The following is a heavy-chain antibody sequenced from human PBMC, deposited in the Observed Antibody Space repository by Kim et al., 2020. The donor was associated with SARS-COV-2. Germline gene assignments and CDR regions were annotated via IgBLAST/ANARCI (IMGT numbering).Heavy chain of an antibody. J-gene: IGHJ2*01. CDR2: IYYSGST. V-gene: IGHV4-59*13. Sequence: SETLSLTCTDSGGSISSYYWSWIRQPPGKGLEWIGYIYYSGSTNYNPSLKSRVTISVDTSKNQFSLKLSSVTAADTAVYYCARGATYYGSWSYHPAGWY. D-gene: IGHD3-10*01. CDR1: GGSISSYY. CDR3: ARGATYYGSWSYHPAGWY.